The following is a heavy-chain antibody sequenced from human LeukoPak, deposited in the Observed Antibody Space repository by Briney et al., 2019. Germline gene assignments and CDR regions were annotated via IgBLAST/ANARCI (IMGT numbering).Heavy chain of an antibody. CDR2: INPNSGGT. CDR1: GYTFTDYY. V-gene: IGHV1-2*06. J-gene: IGHJ3*02. D-gene: IGHD1-14*01. Sequence: ASVKVSCKASGYTFTDYYMHWVRQAPGQGLEWMGRINPNSGGTNSAQKFQGRVTMTRDTSMNTAHMELSRLRSDDTAVYYCARDLSGISSATDAFDMWGQGTMVTVSS. CDR3: ARDLSGISSATDAFDM.